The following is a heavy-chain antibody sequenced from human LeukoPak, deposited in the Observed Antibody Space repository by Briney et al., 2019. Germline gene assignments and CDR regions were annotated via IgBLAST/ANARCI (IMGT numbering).Heavy chain of an antibody. V-gene: IGHV4-39*01. J-gene: IGHJ6*03. CDR3: ARHQTGGHSYMDV. CDR1: GDSISNIRYY. D-gene: IGHD7-27*01. Sequence: SETLSLTCTVSGDSISNIRYYWVWIRQPPGKGPEWIGSISYSGTTYDNPSLKSRITMSVDPSNSLFSLILTSVTAADTAVYYCARHQTGGHSYMDVWGKGTTVTVSS. CDR2: ISYSGTT.